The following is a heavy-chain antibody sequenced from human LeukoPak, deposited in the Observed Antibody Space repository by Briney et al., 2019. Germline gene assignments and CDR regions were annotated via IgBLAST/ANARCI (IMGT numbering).Heavy chain of an antibody. CDR2: IYPADSDI. CDR1: GYSINNYW. J-gene: IGHJ5*02. Sequence: SGESLKISCKGSGYSINNYWIGWVRQMPGKGLEWMGIIYPADSDIRYSPSFQGQVTISADKSISTAYLQWSSLKASDTAMYYCARQEYCSGGGCYTWFDPWGQGTLVTVSS. V-gene: IGHV5-51*01. D-gene: IGHD2-15*01. CDR3: ARQEYCSGGGCYTWFDP.